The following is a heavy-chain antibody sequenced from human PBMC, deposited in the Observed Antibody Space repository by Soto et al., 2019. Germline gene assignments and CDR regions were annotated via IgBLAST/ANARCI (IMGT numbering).Heavy chain of an antibody. V-gene: IGHV4-59*08. Sequence: SETLSLTCTVSGGSISSYYWSWIRQPPGKGLEWIAYTYYSGSTNYNPSLKSRITISVDTSKNQFSLKLNFVTAADSAVYYCAGGYQFPFHSSGHGTLVTVSS. CDR1: GGSISSYY. CDR2: TYYSGST. D-gene: IGHD6-25*01. CDR3: AGGYQFPFHS. J-gene: IGHJ5*01.